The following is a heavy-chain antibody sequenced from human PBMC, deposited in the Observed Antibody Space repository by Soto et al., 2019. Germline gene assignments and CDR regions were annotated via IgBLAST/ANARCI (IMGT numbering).Heavy chain of an antibody. D-gene: IGHD3-22*01. CDR2: IGTAGDT. J-gene: IGHJ4*02. CDR3: ARAIGPTLFDY. CDR1: GFTFSSYD. V-gene: IGHV3-13*04. Sequence: XGSLRLSCSASGFTFSSYDMHWVRQGPGKGLEWVSAIGTAGDTNYAGSVKGRFTISRENAKNSLYLQMNSLRAGDTAIYFCARAIGPTLFDYWGQGTLVTI.